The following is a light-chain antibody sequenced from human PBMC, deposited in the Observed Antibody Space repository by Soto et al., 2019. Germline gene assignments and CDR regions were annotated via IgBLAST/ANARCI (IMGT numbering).Light chain of an antibody. CDR3: GTCDSSLSAAV. V-gene: IGLV1-51*02. Sequence: QSALTQPPSVSAAPGQKVTISCSGSSSNIGNNYVSWYQQLPGTAPKLLIYENNKRPSGIPDRFSGSKSGTSATLGITGLQTGDEADYYCGTCDSSLSAAVFGGGTQLTVL. J-gene: IGLJ7*01. CDR1: SSNIGNNY. CDR2: ENN.